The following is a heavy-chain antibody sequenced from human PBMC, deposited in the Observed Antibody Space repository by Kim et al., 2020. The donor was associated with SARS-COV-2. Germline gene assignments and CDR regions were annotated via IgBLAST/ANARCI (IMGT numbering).Heavy chain of an antibody. CDR1: GYTFTSYA. CDR2: INAGNGNT. CDR3: ARDLVKKTIFGVVIIGDFDY. D-gene: IGHD3-3*01. Sequence: ASVKVSCKASGYTFTSYAMHWVRQAPGQRLEWMGWINAGNGNTKYSQKFQGRVTITRDTSASTAYMELSSLRSEDTAVYYCARDLVKKTIFGVVIIGDFDYWGQGTLVTVSS. V-gene: IGHV1-3*01. J-gene: IGHJ4*02.